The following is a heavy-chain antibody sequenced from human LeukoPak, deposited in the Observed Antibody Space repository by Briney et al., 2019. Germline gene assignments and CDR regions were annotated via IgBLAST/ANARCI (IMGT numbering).Heavy chain of an antibody. CDR2: IYPGDSDT. D-gene: IGHD3-22*01. J-gene: IGHJ4*02. V-gene: IGHV5-51*01. Sequence: GESLKISCKGSGYSFTSYWIGWVRQMPGKGLEWMGIIYPGDSDTRYSPSFQGQVTISADKSISPAYLQWSSLKASDTAMYYCARDPPIQQDSSDSSAYYPHYYFDYWGQGTLVTVSS. CDR1: GYSFTSYW. CDR3: ARDPPIQQDSSDSSAYYPHYYFDY.